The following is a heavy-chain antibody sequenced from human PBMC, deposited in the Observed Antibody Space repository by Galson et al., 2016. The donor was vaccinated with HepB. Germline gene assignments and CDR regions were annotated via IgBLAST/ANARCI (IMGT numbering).Heavy chain of an antibody. CDR1: GFTFSRSW. D-gene: IGHD2-15*01. CDR3: ARDPAQRSCNGANCWGAFDI. V-gene: IGHV3-7*01. Sequence: SLRLSCAASGFTFSRSWMTWVRQAPGKGLEWVANIKEDGSEQFYVDSVKGRFTISRDNAKSSLYLHMNSLRAQDTAVYRCARDPAQRSCNGANCWGAFDIWGQGTMVTVSS. J-gene: IGHJ3*02. CDR2: IKEDGSEQ.